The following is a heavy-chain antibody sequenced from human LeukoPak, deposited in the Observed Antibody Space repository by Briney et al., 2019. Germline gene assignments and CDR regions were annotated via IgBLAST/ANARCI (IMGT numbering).Heavy chain of an antibody. V-gene: IGHV1-24*01. CDR1: GYTLTELS. CDR3: ATVISSSFVDWGAFDI. D-gene: IGHD6-13*01. J-gene: IGHJ3*02. Sequence: PLASVKVSCKVSGYTLTELSMHWVRQAPGKGLEWMGGFDPEDGETIYAQKFQGRVTMTEDTSTDTAYMELSSLRSEDTAVYYCATVISSSFVDWGAFDIWGQGTMDTVSS. CDR2: FDPEDGET.